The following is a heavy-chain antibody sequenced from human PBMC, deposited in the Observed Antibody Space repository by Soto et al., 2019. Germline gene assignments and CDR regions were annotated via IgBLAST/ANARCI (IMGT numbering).Heavy chain of an antibody. V-gene: IGHV5-51*01. D-gene: IGHD5-18*01. CDR3: ARLSGTWIQLSFYYYGMDV. J-gene: IGHJ6*02. CDR2: IYPGDSDT. Sequence: GESLKISCKGSGYSFTSYWIGWVRQMPGKGLEWMGIIYPGDSDTRYSPPFQGQVTISADKSISTAYLQWSSLKASDTAMYYCARLSGTWIQLSFYYYGMDVWGQGTTVTVSS. CDR1: GYSFTSYW.